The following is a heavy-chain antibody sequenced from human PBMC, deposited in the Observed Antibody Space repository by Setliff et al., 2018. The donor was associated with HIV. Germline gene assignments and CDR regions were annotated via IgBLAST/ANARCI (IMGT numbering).Heavy chain of an antibody. D-gene: IGHD3-3*01. V-gene: IGHV4-38-2*01. CDR2: FYHSGST. J-gene: IGHJ4*02. Sequence: SETLSLTCAVSGYSISSGYYWGWVRQPPEKGLEWIGSFYHSGSTYYNPSLKSRVTISVDTSKNQFSLKVSSVTAADTAVYYCARAPITIFGVIIIPVYFDYWGQGTLVTVSS. CDR3: ARAPITIFGVIIIPVYFDY. CDR1: GYSISSGYY.